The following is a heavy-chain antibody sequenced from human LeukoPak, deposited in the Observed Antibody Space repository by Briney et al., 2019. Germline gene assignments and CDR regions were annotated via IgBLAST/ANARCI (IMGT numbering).Heavy chain of an antibody. CDR1: GFTFSSYS. Sequence: PGGSLRLSCAASGFTFSSYSMNWVRQAPGKGLEWVSYISSSSSTIYYADSVKGRFTISRDNAKNSLYLQMNSLRAEDTAVYYCARTKFAGYPDYWGQGTLVTVSS. J-gene: IGHJ4*02. V-gene: IGHV3-48*01. D-gene: IGHD1-1*01. CDR2: ISSSSSTI. CDR3: ARTKFAGYPDY.